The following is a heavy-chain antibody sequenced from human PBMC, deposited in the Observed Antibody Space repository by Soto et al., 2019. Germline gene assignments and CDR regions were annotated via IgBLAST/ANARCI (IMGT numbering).Heavy chain of an antibody. J-gene: IGHJ4*02. CDR2: IIPILGIA. CDR1: GGTFSSYT. CDR3: ASDQSIGYCSGGSCYQGDY. V-gene: IGHV1-69*02. D-gene: IGHD2-15*01. Sequence: QVQLVQSGAEVKKPGSSVKVSCKASGGTFSSYTISWVRQAPGQGLEWMGRIIPILGIANYAQKFQGRVTITADKSTSTAYMELSSLRSEDTAVYYCASDQSIGYCSGGSCYQGDYWGQGTLVTVSS.